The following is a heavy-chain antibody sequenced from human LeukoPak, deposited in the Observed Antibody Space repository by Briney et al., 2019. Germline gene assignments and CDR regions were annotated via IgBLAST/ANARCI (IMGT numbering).Heavy chain of an antibody. CDR3: ARGRFLEWLLHVDRYYYYMDV. V-gene: IGHV1-8*03. CDR2: MNPNSGNT. CDR1: GYTFTSYD. J-gene: IGHJ6*03. Sequence: GASVKVSCKASGYTFTSYDINWVRQATGQGLEWMGWMNPNSGNTGYAQKFQGRVTITRNTSISTAYMELSSLRSEDTAVYYCARGRFLEWLLHVDRYYYYMDVWGKGTTVTVSS. D-gene: IGHD3-3*01.